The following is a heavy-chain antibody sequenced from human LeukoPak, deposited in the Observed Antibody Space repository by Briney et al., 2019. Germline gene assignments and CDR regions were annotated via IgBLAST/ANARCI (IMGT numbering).Heavy chain of an antibody. J-gene: IGHJ3*02. D-gene: IGHD2-8*01. CDR1: GFSFSNYG. Sequence: GRSLRLSCAASGFSFSNYGMHWVRQAPGKGLEWVALISLDGSTKYYADSVKGRFTISRDNSKNTLYLQMNSLRVEDTAVYYCAREDTGVAFDIWGQGTTVTV. CDR2: ISLDGSTK. CDR3: AREDTGVAFDI. V-gene: IGHV3-30*03.